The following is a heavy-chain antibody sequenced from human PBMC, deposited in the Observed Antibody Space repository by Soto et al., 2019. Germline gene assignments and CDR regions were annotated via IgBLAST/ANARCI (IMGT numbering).Heavy chain of an antibody. CDR3: ARDVSPGSSSLYLDAFDI. Sequence: EVQLEGSGGDLVQPGGSLSLSCAASGFTLSAYWMTWVRQAPGKGLEGVANMKRDGSKKSYLDSVRGRFTISRDNVGNSLYLQMDSLRADDTALYYCARDVSPGSSSLYLDAFDIWGQGTMVTVSS. D-gene: IGHD6-13*01. J-gene: IGHJ3*02. V-gene: IGHV3-7*05. CDR2: MKRDGSKK. CDR1: GFTLSAYW.